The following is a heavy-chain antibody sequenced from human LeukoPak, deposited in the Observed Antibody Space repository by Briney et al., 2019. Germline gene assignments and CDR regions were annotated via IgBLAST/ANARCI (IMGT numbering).Heavy chain of an antibody. CDR3: AREGNPF. D-gene: IGHD2/OR15-2a*01. Sequence: PGGSLRLSCAVSGFIFSNYAMSWVRQAPGKGLEWVSAISGSGGTTYYADSVKGRFTISRDNAKNTLYLQMNSLRAEDTAVYYCAREGNPFWGQGTLVTVSS. CDR1: GFIFSNYA. J-gene: IGHJ4*02. V-gene: IGHV3-23*01. CDR2: ISGSGGTT.